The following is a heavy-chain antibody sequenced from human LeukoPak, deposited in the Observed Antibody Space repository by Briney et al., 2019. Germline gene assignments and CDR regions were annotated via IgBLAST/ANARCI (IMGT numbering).Heavy chain of an antibody. J-gene: IGHJ3*02. CDR1: GLTFRSYV. CDR3: AKALVGIDAFDI. V-gene: IGHV3-23*01. CDR2: FSDSGGRT. Sequence: PGGSLRLSCEASGLTFRSYVMSWVRQAPGKGLEWVSGFSDSGGRTFYAGAVKGRFTISRDNSKNTLSLQMNSLRAEDTAVYYCAKALVGIDAFDIWGQGTMVTVSS. D-gene: IGHD1-26*01.